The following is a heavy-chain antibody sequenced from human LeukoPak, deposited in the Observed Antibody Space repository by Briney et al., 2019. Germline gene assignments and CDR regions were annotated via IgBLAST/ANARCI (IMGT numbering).Heavy chain of an antibody. D-gene: IGHD2-2*01. CDR3: ARVRKDIVVVPGAMRDTYYFDY. J-gene: IGHJ4*02. CDR1: GFTFSSYP. Sequence: GGSLRLSCAASGFTFSSYPLNWVRQAPGKGLQWVSSIGTSNNYIYYTDSVKGRFTISRDNAKNSLYLQMNSLRAEDTAVYYCARVRKDIVVVPGAMRDTYYFDYWGQGTLVTVSS. CDR2: IGTSNNYI. V-gene: IGHV3-21*01.